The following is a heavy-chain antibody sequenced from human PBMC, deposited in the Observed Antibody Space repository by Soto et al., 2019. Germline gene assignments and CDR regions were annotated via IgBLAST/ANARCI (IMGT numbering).Heavy chain of an antibody. CDR2: IIPIFGTA. CDR1: GGTFSSYA. J-gene: IGHJ6*02. V-gene: IGHV1-69*01. CDR3: ARELKRDYDSSGYGYYYYGMDV. Sequence: QVQLVQSGAEVKKPGSSVKVSCKASGGTFSSYAISWVRQAPGQGLEWMGGIIPIFGTANYAQKFQGRVTIHADESTTTAYMELSSRRSEDTAVYYCARELKRDYDSSGYGYYYYGMDVWGQGTTVTVSS. D-gene: IGHD3-22*01.